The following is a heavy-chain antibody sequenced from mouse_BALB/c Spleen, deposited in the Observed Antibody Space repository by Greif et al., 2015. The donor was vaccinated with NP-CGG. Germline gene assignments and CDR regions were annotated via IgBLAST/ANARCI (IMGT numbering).Heavy chain of an antibody. CDR1: GFNIKEKY. Sequence: VQLQQSGTELVKPGASVKLSCTASGFNIKEKYMHWVKERPEQGLEWIGRIVPANGNTKYDPNFQGKATITADTSPNTAYLQLSSLTSEDTAVYYCASYVYGYYFDYWGRGTTLTVSS. J-gene: IGHJ2*01. CDR3: ASYVYGYYFDY. CDR2: IVPANGNT. D-gene: IGHD2-2*01. V-gene: IGHV14-3*02.